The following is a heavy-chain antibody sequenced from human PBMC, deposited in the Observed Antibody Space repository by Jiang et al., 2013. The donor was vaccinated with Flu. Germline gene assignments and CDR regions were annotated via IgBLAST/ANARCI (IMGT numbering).Heavy chain of an antibody. CDR3: ARLDTSGYRPWRFDR. V-gene: IGHV3-7*01. CDR2: IRQDGSEK. CDR1: GFTFSSYW. J-gene: IGHJ5*02. D-gene: IGHD3-22*01. Sequence: VQLVESGGGFVQPGESLRLSCAASGFTFSSYWMSWVRQAPGKGLEWVANIRQDGSEKYSVDSVKGRFTVSRDNANNSLYLQMNSLRAEDTGFYYCARLDTSGYRPWRFDRWGQGTLVTVSS.